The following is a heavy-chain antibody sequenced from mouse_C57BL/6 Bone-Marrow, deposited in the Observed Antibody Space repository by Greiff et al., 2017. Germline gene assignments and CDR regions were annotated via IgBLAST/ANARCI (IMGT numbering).Heavy chain of an antibody. CDR2: IYPRSGNT. J-gene: IGHJ3*01. CDR1: GYTFTSYG. V-gene: IGHV1-81*01. CDR3: ARFTTVVEVRFAY. Sequence: QVQLQQSGAELARPGASVKLSCKASGYTFTSYGISWVKQRPGQGLEWIGEIYPRSGNTYYNEKFKGKATLTADKSSSTAYMELRSLTSEDSAVYFCARFTTVVEVRFAYWGQGTLVTVSA. D-gene: IGHD1-1*01.